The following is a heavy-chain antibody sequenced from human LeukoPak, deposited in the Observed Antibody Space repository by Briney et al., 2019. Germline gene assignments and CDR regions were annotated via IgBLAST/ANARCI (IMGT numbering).Heavy chain of an antibody. V-gene: IGHV3-7*01. J-gene: IGHJ4*02. Sequence: GGSLRLSCAASGFIFNNYWMSWVRQAPGKGLEWVTNIKQDGSDKYYVDSVKGRFTISRDNTKNSLYLQMNNLRAEDTAVYYCARDYNWNYDYWGQGTLVTVSS. CDR1: GFIFNNYW. D-gene: IGHD1-7*01. CDR3: ARDYNWNYDY. CDR2: IKQDGSDK.